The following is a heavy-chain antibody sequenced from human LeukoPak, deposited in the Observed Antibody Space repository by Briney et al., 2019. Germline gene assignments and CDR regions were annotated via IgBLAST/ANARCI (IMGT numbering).Heavy chain of an antibody. CDR2: MLNSGAR. D-gene: IGHD2-15*01. J-gene: IGHJ4*02. CDR3: ARGGGGHRPFDY. V-gene: IGHV3-23*01. CDR1: GFTLGIYA. Sequence: PWGSLRLSCSGSGFTLGIYAMTLVRQAPGKGPEWVATMLNSGARYDADSVMSRFTMSRDSSQDTLYLQMNNLGVEDTAIYYCARGGGGHRPFDYWGQGVLVTVSA.